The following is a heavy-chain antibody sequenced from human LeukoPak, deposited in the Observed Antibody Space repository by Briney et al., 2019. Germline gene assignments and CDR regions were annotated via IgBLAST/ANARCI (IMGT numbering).Heavy chain of an antibody. Sequence: GGSLRLPCEASGFTFRTSSMNWVRQAPGKGLEWFSVINSGDTTNHADYADSVKGRFTISRDNSKNTHYLQMNKLRVDDTAVYYCVRDRDPSSSWYNGMDVWGQGTTVIVSS. J-gene: IGHJ6*02. D-gene: IGHD6-13*01. V-gene: IGHV3-66*01. CDR3: VRDRDPSSSWYNGMDV. CDR2: INSGDTT. CDR1: GFTFRTSS.